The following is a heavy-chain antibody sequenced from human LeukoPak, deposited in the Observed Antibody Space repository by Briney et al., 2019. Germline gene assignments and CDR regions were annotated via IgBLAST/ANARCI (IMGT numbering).Heavy chain of an antibody. CDR3: ARDQYSSTWYRGAFDV. Sequence: GGSLRLSCAASGFTFTTSWMHWFRHAPGKGLVWVSRIESDGTSTTYADSVKGRFTISRDNAKNTLYLQMNSLRAEDTAVYYCARDQYSSTWYRGAFDVWGQGTMVSVSS. D-gene: IGHD6-13*01. V-gene: IGHV3-74*01. J-gene: IGHJ3*01. CDR1: GFTFTTSW. CDR2: IESDGTST.